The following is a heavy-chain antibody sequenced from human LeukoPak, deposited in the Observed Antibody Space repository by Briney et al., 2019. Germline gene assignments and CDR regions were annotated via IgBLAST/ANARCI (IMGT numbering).Heavy chain of an antibody. J-gene: IGHJ4*02. CDR1: GYTFTGYY. Sequence: ASVKVSCNASGYTFTGYYMHWVRQAPGQGLEWMGWINPNSGDTNYAQKFQGRVTMTRDTSINTAYMELSRLRTDDTAVYYCAKNPYEYYFDYWGQGTLVTVSS. CDR3: AKNPYEYYFDY. D-gene: IGHD5-12*01. V-gene: IGHV1-2*02. CDR2: INPNSGDT.